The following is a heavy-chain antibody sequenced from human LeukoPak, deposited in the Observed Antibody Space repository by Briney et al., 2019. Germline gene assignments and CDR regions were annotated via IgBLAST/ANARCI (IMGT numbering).Heavy chain of an antibody. CDR2: IKQDGSEK. CDR1: GFTFSSYW. D-gene: IGHD2-2*02. CDR3: ARDQGSAAIIYYYYYYMDV. Sequence: GGSLRLSCAASGFTFSSYWMSWVRQAPGKGLEWVANIKQDGSEKYYVDSVKGRFTISRDNAKNSLYLQMNSLRAEDTAVYYCARDQGSAAIIYYYYYYMDVWGKGTTVTVSS. V-gene: IGHV3-7*01. J-gene: IGHJ6*03.